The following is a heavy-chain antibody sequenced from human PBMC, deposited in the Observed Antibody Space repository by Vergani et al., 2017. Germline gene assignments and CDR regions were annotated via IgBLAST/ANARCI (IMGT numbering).Heavy chain of an antibody. J-gene: IGHJ6*02. Sequence: QVQLVQSGAEVKKPGASVKVSCKASGFPFTSYGISWVRQAPGQGLEWMGWISAYNGNTNYAQKLQGRVTMITDTSTSTTYMELRSLRSYDTAVYYCAREPDIVVGPAATYWDEDYGIDGWGQGTTVTVSS. D-gene: IGHD2-2*01. V-gene: IGHV1-18*04. CDR1: GFPFTSYG. CDR3: AREPDIVVGPAATYWDEDYGIDG. CDR2: ISAYNGNT.